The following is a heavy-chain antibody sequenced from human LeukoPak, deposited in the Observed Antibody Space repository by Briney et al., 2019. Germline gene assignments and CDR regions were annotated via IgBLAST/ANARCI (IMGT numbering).Heavy chain of an antibody. V-gene: IGHV1-2*02. CDR3: ARDDRNGDYENPYFDY. D-gene: IGHD4-17*01. Sequence: GASVKVSCKASGYTFTGYYMHWVRQAPGQGLEWMGWINPNSGGTNYAQNFQGRVTMTRDTSISTAYVELSRLRSDGTAVYYCARDDRNGDYENPYFDYWGQGTLVTVSS. J-gene: IGHJ4*02. CDR2: INPNSGGT. CDR1: GYTFTGYY.